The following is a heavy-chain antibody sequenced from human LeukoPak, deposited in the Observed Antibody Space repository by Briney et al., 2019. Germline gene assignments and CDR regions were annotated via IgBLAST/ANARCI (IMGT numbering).Heavy chain of an antibody. V-gene: IGHV1-69*05. CDR2: IIPIFGTA. Sequence: ASVKVSYKASGGTFSSYAISWVRQAPGQGLEWMGGIIPIFGTANYAQKFQGRVTITTDESTSTAYMELSSLRSEDTAVYYCARGQSAYYDYVWGKQTDYYYYMDVWGKGTTVTVSS. D-gene: IGHD3-16*01. CDR3: ARGQSAYYDYVWGKQTDYYYYMDV. CDR1: GGTFSSYA. J-gene: IGHJ6*03.